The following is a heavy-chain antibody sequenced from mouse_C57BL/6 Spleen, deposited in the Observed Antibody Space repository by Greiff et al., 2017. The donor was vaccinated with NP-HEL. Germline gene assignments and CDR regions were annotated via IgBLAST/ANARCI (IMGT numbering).Heavy chain of an antibody. J-gene: IGHJ4*01. CDR2: ISSGGDYI. Sequence: KLMESGEGLVKPGGSLKLSCAASGFTFSSYAMSWVRQTPEKRLEWVAYISSGGDYIYYADTVKGRFTISRDNARNTLYLQMSSLKSEDTAMYYCTRVYSNYYAMDYWGQGTSVTVSS. CDR3: TRVYSNYYAMDY. V-gene: IGHV5-9-1*02. D-gene: IGHD2-5*01. CDR1: GFTFSSYA.